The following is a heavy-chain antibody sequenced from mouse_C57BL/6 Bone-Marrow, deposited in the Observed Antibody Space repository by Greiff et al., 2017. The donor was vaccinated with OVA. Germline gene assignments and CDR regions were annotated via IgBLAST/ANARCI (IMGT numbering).Heavy chain of an antibody. Sequence: VQLQQPGAELVMPGASVKLSCKASGYTFTSYWMHWVKQRPGQGLEWIGEIDPSDSYTNYNQKFKGKSTLTVDKSSSTAYMQLSSLTSEDSAVYYFARGAVVAFDYWGQGTTLTVSS. D-gene: IGHD1-1*01. J-gene: IGHJ2*01. CDR2: IDPSDSYT. CDR3: ARGAVVAFDY. V-gene: IGHV1-69*01. CDR1: GYTFTSYW.